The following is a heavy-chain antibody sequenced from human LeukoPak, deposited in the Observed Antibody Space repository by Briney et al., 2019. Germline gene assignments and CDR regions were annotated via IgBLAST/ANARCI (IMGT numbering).Heavy chain of an antibody. V-gene: IGHV1-69*05. CDR1: GYTFTSYG. J-gene: IGHJ3*02. CDR3: ARSYYYDSSGYYILNAFDI. D-gene: IGHD3-22*01. CDR2: IIPIFGTA. Sequence: SVKVSCKASGYTFTSYGISWVRQAPGQGLEWMGGIIPIFGTANYAQKFQGRVTITTDESTSTAYMELSSLRSEDTAVYYCARSYYYDSSGYYILNAFDIWGQGTMVTVSS.